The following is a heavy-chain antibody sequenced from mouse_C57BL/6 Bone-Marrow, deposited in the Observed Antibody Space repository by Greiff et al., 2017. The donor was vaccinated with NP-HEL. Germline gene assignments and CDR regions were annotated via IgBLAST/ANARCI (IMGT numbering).Heavy chain of an antibody. V-gene: IGHV1-81*01. CDR3: ASREMYYYGSRYFDV. D-gene: IGHD1-1*01. J-gene: IGHJ1*03. CDR1: GYTFTSYG. CDR2: IYPRSGNT. Sequence: QVQLQQSGAELARPGASVKLSCKASGYTFTSYGISWVKQRTGQGLEWIGEIYPRSGNTYYNEKFKGKATLTADKSSSTAYMELRSLTSEDSAVYFCASREMYYYGSRYFDVWGTGTTVTVSS.